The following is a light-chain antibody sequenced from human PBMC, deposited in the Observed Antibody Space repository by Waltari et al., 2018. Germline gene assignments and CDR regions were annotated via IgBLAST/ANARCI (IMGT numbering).Light chain of an antibody. Sequence: QSALTQPASVSGSPGQSITISCTGTSSDVGSYNLVSWYQQLPGKAPQLMIYEASKRPSGGSNRFSGAKAGNTASLTISGLQAEDEADYYCCSYAGNSTLVFGGGTKLTVL. J-gene: IGLJ2*01. V-gene: IGLV2-23*01. CDR2: EAS. CDR3: CSYAGNSTLV. CDR1: SSDVGSYNL.